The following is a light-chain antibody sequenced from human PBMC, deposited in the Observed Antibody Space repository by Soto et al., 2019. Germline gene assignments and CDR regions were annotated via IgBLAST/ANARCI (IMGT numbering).Light chain of an antibody. V-gene: IGKV1-5*03. CDR2: AAS. Sequence: DIQMTQSPSTLSASVGDRVTITCRASQSIGEMLAWYRQKPGEAPKLLIYAASTLQSGVSSRFSGSGSGTEFTLSISGLQPDDFATYYCQQYKSYSYTFGQGTKLEIE. CDR1: QSIGEM. CDR3: QQYKSYSYT. J-gene: IGKJ2*01.